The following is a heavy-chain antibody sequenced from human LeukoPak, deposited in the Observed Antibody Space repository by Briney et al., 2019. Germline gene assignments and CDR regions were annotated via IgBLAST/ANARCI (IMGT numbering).Heavy chain of an antibody. D-gene: IGHD3-22*01. CDR1: GFSFTNAW. Sequence: GGSLRLSCAASGFSFTNAWMSWVRQAPGKGLEWVGRIKSKTDGGTTDYAAPVKGRFTISRDDSESTLYLQMNSLKTEDTAVYYCTTDGPGYYYDSSGSPPLWGQGTLVTVSS. CDR2: IKSKTDGGTT. J-gene: IGHJ4*02. CDR3: TTDGPGYYYDSSGSPPL. V-gene: IGHV3-15*01.